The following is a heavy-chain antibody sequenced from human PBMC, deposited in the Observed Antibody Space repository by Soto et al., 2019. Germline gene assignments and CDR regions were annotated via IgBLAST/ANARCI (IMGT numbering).Heavy chain of an antibody. CDR2: MSGSGGTA. D-gene: IGHD3-3*01. CDR1: GFTFSSYA. J-gene: IGHJ4*02. CDR3: AKGPIFGVENIYDY. V-gene: IGHV3-23*01. Sequence: EVQLLESGGGLVQPGGSLRLSCAASGFTFSSYAMSWVRQAPGKGREWVSGMSGSGGTAYSRDSGKGRFTISRDNSKQTLYLQMNSLRAEDTALYYCAKGPIFGVENIYDYWGQGTLVTVSS.